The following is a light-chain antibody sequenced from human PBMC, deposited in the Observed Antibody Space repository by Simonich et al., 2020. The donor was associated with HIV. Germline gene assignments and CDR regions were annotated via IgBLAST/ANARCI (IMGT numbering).Light chain of an antibody. Sequence: EIVLTQSPGTLSLSPGERATLSCRSSLNVYSSFLAWYQQKPGLAPRLLMSDASSSATGIPDRFSGSGSGTDFTLTISRLVPEDFAVYCCQQYGRSPLTFGGGTKVEI. CDR1: LNVYSSF. V-gene: IGKV3D-20*01. CDR2: DAS. CDR3: QQYGRSPLT. J-gene: IGKJ4*01.